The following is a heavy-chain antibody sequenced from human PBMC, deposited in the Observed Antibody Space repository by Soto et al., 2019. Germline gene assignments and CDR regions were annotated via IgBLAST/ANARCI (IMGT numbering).Heavy chain of an antibody. D-gene: IGHD2-21*02. V-gene: IGHV3-48*03. CDR3: ASEALCGADCSFFEY. Sequence: TQGKGLEWVSKINYSGSNIYYSKSVKGRFTISRDNAKNSLYLQMNSLTDEDTAIYFCASEALCGADCSFFEYSGPATLVTVPS. CDR2: INYSGSNI. J-gene: IGHJ4*02.